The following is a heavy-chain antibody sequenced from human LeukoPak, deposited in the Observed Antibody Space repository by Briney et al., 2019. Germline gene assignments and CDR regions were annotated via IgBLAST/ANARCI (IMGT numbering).Heavy chain of an antibody. Sequence: TFSSYTMSWVRQPPGKGPEWIGSIYFSGSTYYNPSLKSRVTISVDTSKNQFSLKLRSVTAADTAVYYCAKTAGSTVVTGSDYWGQGTLVTVSS. CDR3: AKTAGSTVVTGSDY. CDR2: IYFSGST. V-gene: IGHV4-39*01. J-gene: IGHJ4*02. CDR1: TFSSYT. D-gene: IGHD2-2*01.